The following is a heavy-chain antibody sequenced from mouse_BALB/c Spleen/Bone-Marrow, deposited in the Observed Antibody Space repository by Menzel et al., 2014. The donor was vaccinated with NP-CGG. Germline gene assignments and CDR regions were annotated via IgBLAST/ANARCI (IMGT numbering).Heavy chain of an antibody. V-gene: IGHV7-3*02. CDR2: IRNKANGYTT. Sequence: EVQVVESGGGLVQPGGSLRLSCATSGFTFTDYYMNWVRQPPGKALEWLGFIRNKANGYTTEYSASVKSRFTIPRDNSQNILYLQMNTLRADDSATYYCARDKGRVFFDYWGQGTPLTVSS. J-gene: IGHJ2*01. CDR3: ARDKGRVFFDY. CDR1: GFTFTDYY.